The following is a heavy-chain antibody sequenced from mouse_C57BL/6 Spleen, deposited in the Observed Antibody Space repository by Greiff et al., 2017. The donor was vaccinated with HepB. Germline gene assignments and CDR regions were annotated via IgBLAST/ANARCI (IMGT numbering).Heavy chain of an antibody. J-gene: IGHJ2*01. CDR3: VRHDPVVPCDY. V-gene: IGHV10-1*01. CDR1: GFSFNTYA. Sequence: EVQLVESGGGLVQPKGSLKLSCAASGFSFNTYAMNWVRQAPGKGLEWVARIRSKSNNYATYYADSVKDRFTISRDDSESMLYLQMNNLKTEDTAMYYCVRHDPVVPCDYWGQGTTLTVSS. D-gene: IGHD1-1*01. CDR2: IRSKSNNYAT.